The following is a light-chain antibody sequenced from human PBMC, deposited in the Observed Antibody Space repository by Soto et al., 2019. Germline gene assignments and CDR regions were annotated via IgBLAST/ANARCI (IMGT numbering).Light chain of an antibody. CDR1: QSVSSSY. J-gene: IGKJ2*01. V-gene: IGKV3-20*01. CDR2: GAS. Sequence: EIVLTQSPGTLSLSPGERATLSCRASQSVSSSYLAWYQQKPGQAPRLLIYGASSRATGIPDRFSVSGSGTDIKLTISRLEPEDFAVYDCQQYGSSLPYTFGQGTKLEIK. CDR3: QQYGSSLPYT.